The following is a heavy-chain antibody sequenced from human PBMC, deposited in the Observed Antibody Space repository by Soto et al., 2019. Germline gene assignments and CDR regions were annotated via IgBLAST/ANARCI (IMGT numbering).Heavy chain of an antibody. D-gene: IGHD5-18*01. CDR2: VYYSGST. V-gene: IGHV4-61*08. CDR1: GDSISSGDYY. Sequence: SETLSLTCSVSGDSISSGDYYWSWMRQPPGKGLQWIGHVYYSGSTNYNPSLKSRVTISVDTSKNQFSLKLRSVTAGDTAVYYCARVPVDTYMIYWSDPWGQGTLVTVSS. J-gene: IGHJ5*02. CDR3: ARVPVDTYMIYWSDP.